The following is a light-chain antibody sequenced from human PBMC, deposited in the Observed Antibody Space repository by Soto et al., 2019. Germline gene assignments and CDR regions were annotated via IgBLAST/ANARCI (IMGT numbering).Light chain of an antibody. Sequence: DIQITHRPSSVSASVGDRVIMVCRASQGITTSLAWYQQKPGKAPNLLVYDASSLQSGVPSRFSGSGSGTDFTLTISSLQPEDFATYFCQKVNSFPLICGGGTRGGIK. CDR2: DAS. J-gene: IGKJ4*01. CDR1: QGITTS. V-gene: IGKV1-12*01. CDR3: QKVNSFPLI.